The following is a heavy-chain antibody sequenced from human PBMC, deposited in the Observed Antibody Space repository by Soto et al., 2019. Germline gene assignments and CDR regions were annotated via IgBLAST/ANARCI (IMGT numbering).Heavy chain of an antibody. CDR1: GFTFSSYG. CDR3: AKSGYSYGLDY. D-gene: IGHD5-18*01. Sequence: GGSLRLSCAASGFTFSSYGMHWVRQAPGKGLEWVAVISYDGSNKYYADSVKGRFTISRDNSKNTLYLQMNSLRAEDTAVYYCAKSGYSYGLDYWGQGTLVTVSS. V-gene: IGHV3-30*18. CDR2: ISYDGSNK. J-gene: IGHJ4*02.